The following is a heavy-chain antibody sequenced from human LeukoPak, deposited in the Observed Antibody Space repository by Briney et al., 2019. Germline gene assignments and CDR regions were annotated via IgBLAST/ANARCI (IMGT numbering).Heavy chain of an antibody. D-gene: IGHD3-10*01. CDR2: IYYSGST. CDR1: GGSISSSSYY. Sequence: PSETLSLTCTVSGGSISSSSYYRGWIRQPPGKGLEWIGSIYYSGSTYYNPSLKSRVTISVDTSKNQFSLKLSSVTAADTAVYYCARYYGSGTLADYWGQGTLVTVSS. CDR3: ARYYGSGTLADY. J-gene: IGHJ4*02. V-gene: IGHV4-39*01.